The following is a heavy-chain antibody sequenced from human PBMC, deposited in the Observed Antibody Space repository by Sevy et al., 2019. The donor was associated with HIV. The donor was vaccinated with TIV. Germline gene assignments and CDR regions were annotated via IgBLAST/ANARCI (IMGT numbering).Heavy chain of an antibody. V-gene: IGHV3-72*01. CDR1: GFTFTDHY. Sequence: GGSLRLSCVASGFTFTDHYMDWVRQAPGKGLEWIGRSRNRVNSYSTEYAASVKGRFTISRDASGSSLYVQMNSLKTEDTAVYYRIRGLNGNDEPNGDYWGQGTLVTVSS. J-gene: IGHJ4*02. CDR2: SRNRVNSYST. CDR3: IRGLNGNDEPNGDY. D-gene: IGHD1-1*01.